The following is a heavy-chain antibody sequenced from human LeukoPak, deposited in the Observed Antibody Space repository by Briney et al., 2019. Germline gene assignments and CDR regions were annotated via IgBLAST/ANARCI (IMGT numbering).Heavy chain of an antibody. Sequence: GASVKVSCKASGYTFTDYFIHWVRQAPGQGLEWIGYIDPNTGGTHFAKSFQGGVTMTRDTSLNTVYMEVNSLTSDDTAVYYCAREKQFSGYDMDAWGQGTTVTVSS. V-gene: IGHV1-2*02. CDR2: IDPNTGGT. D-gene: IGHD5-12*01. J-gene: IGHJ6*01. CDR1: GYTFTDYF. CDR3: AREKQFSGYDMDA.